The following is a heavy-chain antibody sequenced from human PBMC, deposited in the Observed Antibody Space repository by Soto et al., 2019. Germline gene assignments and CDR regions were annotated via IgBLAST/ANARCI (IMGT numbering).Heavy chain of an antibody. CDR2: ISAYNGNK. CDR3: ARGQSSGWNDAFDI. D-gene: IGHD6-19*01. Sequence: ASVKVSCKASGYTFISYGISWVRQAPGQGLEWMGWISAYNGNKNYAQKLQGRVTMTTDTSTNTAYMELRSLRSDDTAVYYCARGQSSGWNDAFDIWGQGTMVTVSS. J-gene: IGHJ3*02. V-gene: IGHV1-18*01. CDR1: GYTFISYG.